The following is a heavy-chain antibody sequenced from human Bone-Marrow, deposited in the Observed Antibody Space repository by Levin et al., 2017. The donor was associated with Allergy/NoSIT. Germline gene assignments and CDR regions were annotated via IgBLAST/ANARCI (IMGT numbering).Heavy chain of an antibody. CDR3: ATGGDHYYDY. V-gene: IGHV3-30*04. D-gene: IGHD2-21*02. CDR1: GFTFTTHA. J-gene: IGHJ4*02. Sequence: PGESLKISCAASGFTFTTHAMHWIRQAPGKGLEWVAVFPHDGSKEHYTDSVQGRFTISRDNSKNTLSLQMNSLRPEDTAVYYCATGGDHYYDYWGQGTLVTVSS. CDR2: FPHDGSKE.